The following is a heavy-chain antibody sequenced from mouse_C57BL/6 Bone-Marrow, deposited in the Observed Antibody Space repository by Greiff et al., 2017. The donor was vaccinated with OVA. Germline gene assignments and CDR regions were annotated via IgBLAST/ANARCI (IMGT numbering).Heavy chain of an antibody. V-gene: IGHV14-4*01. CDR2: LDPENGDT. J-gene: IGHJ2*01. CDR3: TAWGVIY. Sequence: VQLQQSGAELVRPGASVKLSCTASGFNIKDYYMHWVKQRPEQGLEWIGWLDPENGDTEYASKFKGKATITADTSSNTAYLQLSSLTSEATAVYYYTAWGVIYWGQGTTLTVSS. CDR1: GFNIKDYY.